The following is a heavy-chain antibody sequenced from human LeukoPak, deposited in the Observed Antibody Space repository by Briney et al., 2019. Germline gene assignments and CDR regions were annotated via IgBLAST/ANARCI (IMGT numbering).Heavy chain of an antibody. V-gene: IGHV3-23*01. J-gene: IGHJ4*02. D-gene: IGHD3-22*01. CDR1: GFTFSSYA. Sequence: GGSLRLSCAASGFTFSSYAMSWVRQAPGKGLEWVSAISGSGGSTYYADSVKGRFTISRDNSKNTLYLQMNSLRAEDTAVYYCAKGRLAYYYASSGYDRRDYWGQGTLVTVSS. CDR2: ISGSGGST. CDR3: AKGRLAYYYASSGYDRRDY.